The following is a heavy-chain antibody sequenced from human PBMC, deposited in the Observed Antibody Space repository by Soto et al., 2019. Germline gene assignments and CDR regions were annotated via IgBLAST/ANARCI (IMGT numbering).Heavy chain of an antibody. J-gene: IGHJ4*02. V-gene: IGHV1-8*01. Sequence: QVQRVQSGAEGKEPGASVRVSCKASGYTFTSYDINWVRQATGQGLEWMGWMNPESRNTGYAQKFQGRVTMTRDTSISTAYMELTSLRSEDTAVYYCARFVRHQLPTIDFWGQGTLVTVSS. CDR2: MNPESRNT. D-gene: IGHD2-2*01. CDR1: GYTFTSYD. CDR3: ARFVRHQLPTIDF.